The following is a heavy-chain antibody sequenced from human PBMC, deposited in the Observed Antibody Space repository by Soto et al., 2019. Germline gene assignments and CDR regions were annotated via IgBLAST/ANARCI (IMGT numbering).Heavy chain of an antibody. CDR1: GYTFIRFF. Sequence: ASVKVSCKASGYTFIRFFVHWVRQAPGQGLEWVGMLRPGTGSTWYAQTFKGRVTMTRDTSTSTVYMELSSLRSEDTAVYYCAKTLGGGSSTDSVLEFWGQGPLVTVSS. CDR3: AKTLGGGSSTDSVLEF. CDR2: LRPGTGST. D-gene: IGHD2-21*01. J-gene: IGHJ4*02. V-gene: IGHV1-46*01.